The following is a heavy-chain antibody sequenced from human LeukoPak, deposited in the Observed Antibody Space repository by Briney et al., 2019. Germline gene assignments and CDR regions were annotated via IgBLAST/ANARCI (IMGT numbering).Heavy chain of an antibody. CDR3: ARGLSGEQWPDGYYYYDMDV. V-gene: IGHV4-59*01. J-gene: IGHJ6*03. Sequence: SETLSLTCTVSGGSISSYYWSWIRQPPGKGLEWIGYIYCSGSTNYNPSLKSRVTISVDTAKNQFSLKLSSVTAADTAVYYCARGLSGEQWPDGYYYYDMDVWGKGTTVTVSS. CDR2: IYCSGST. D-gene: IGHD6-19*01. CDR1: GGSISSYY.